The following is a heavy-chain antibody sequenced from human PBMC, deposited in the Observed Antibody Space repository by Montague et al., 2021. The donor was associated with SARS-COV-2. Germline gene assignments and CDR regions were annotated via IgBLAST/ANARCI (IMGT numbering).Heavy chain of an antibody. CDR2: IAYGGSP. V-gene: IGHV4-61*01. D-gene: IGHD3-10*01. CDR1: GVSVSNPYYH. CDR3: ATYRPGGSVSGY. J-gene: IGHJ4*02. Sequence: SETLSLTCTVSGVSVSNPYYHWSWIRQPPGKGLEWIGYIAYGGSPNYSPSLYSRVTISLDTSKNQLSLRLTSATAANTAVYYCATYRPGGSVSGYWGQGTLITVSS.